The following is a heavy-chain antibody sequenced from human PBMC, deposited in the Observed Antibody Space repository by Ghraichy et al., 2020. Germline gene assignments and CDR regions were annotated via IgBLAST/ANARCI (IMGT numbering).Heavy chain of an antibody. CDR3: ARANIDYGGNWYFDL. CDR2: INHSGST. CDR1: GGSFSGYY. Sequence: SETLSLTCAVYGGSFSGYYWSWIRQPPGKGLEWIGEINHSGSTNYNPSLKSRVTISVDTSKNQFSLKLSSVTAADTAVYYCARANIDYGGNWYFDLWGRGTLVTVSS. D-gene: IGHD4-23*01. J-gene: IGHJ2*01. V-gene: IGHV4-34*01.